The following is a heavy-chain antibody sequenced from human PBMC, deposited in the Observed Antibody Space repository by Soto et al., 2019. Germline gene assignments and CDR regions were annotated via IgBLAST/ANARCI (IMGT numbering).Heavy chain of an antibody. CDR1: GDSVSSNSAA. CDR2: TYYRSKWYN. CDR3: ASDTSSSWYAFDI. J-gene: IGHJ3*02. D-gene: IGHD6-13*01. Sequence: SQTLSLTCAISGDSVSSNSAAWNWIRHSPSRGLEWLGMTYYRSKWYNDSAVSVKSRITINTDTSKIQFSLQLKSVTPEDTAVYYCASDTSSSWYAFDIWGQGTMVTVSS. V-gene: IGHV6-1*01.